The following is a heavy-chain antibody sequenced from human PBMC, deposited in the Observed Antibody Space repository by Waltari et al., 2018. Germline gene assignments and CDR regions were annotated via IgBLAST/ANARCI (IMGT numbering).Heavy chain of an antibody. CDR1: GGSVTDTSYF. D-gene: IGHD2-2*01. V-gene: IGHV4-39*01. CDR2: IYYDGNT. CDR3: ARQGLYCRSSNCVGLDFSH. J-gene: IGHJ4*02. Sequence: QESGPGLLKPSETLSLTCAVSGGSVTDTSYFWCGIRQAPGKGPEWLGNIYYDGNTNYNPSLKSRVSISVDTSQKQFSLKLTSVTATDTAVYYCARQGLYCRSSNCVGLDFSHWGQGTLVAVS.